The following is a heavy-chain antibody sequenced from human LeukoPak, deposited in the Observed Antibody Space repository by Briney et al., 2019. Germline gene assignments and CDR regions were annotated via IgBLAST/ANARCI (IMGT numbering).Heavy chain of an antibody. CDR1: GYTFTSYS. D-gene: IGHD3-10*01. Sequence: ASVKLSCTSSGYTFTSYSISWVRQAPGPGREWMGWISAYNGNTNSAQKLQGIVTMTTDTSTSTAYMELRSLRSDDTAVYYCARDGGQSNPPVRGLVDYWGQGTLVTVSS. V-gene: IGHV1-18*04. J-gene: IGHJ4*02. CDR3: ARDGGQSNPPVRGLVDY. CDR2: ISAYNGNT.